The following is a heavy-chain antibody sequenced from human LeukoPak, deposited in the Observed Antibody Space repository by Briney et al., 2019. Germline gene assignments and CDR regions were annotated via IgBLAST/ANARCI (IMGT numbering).Heavy chain of an antibody. V-gene: IGHV4-61*08. CDR2: IYYSGST. Sequence: SETLSLTCAVSGGSISSGGYYWSWIRQPPGKGLEWIGHIYYSGSTNYNPSLKSRVTISVDTSKNQFSLKMTSVTAADTAVYYCVRHPWRMGSRDYNFDDWGQGTLVTVSS. CDR3: VRHPWRMGSRDYNFDD. D-gene: IGHD3-16*01. CDR1: GGSISSGGYY. J-gene: IGHJ4*02.